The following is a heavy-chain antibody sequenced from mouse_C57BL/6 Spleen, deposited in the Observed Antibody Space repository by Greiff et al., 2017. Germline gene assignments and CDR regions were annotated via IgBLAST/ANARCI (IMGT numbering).Heavy chain of an antibody. CDR3: AREGYYCGSSLYYAMDY. CDR2: INPNYGTT. CDR1: GYSFTDYN. Sequence: EVQLQESGPELAKPGASVKISCKASGYSFTDYNMNWVKQSNGKSLEWIGVINPNYGTTSYNQKFKGKATLTVDQSSSTAYMQLNSLTSEDSAVYYCAREGYYCGSSLYYAMDYWGQGTSVTVSS. D-gene: IGHD1-1*01. V-gene: IGHV1-39*01. J-gene: IGHJ4*01.